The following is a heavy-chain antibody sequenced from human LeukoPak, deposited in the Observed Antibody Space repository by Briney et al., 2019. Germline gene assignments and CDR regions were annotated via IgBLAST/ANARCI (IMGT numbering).Heavy chain of an antibody. V-gene: IGHV3-21*05. CDR2: ISSSSSYI. CDR3: ARGEVGATTHFDY. D-gene: IGHD1-26*01. J-gene: IGHJ4*02. CDR1: GFTFSSYE. Sequence: KSGGSLRLSCAASGFTFSSYEMNWVRQAPGKGLEWVSYISSSSSYIYYADSVKGRFTISRDNAKNSLYLQMNSLRAEDTAVYYCARGEVGATTHFDYWGQGTLVTVSS.